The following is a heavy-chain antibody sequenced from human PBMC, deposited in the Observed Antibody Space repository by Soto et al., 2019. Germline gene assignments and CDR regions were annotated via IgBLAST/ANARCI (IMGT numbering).Heavy chain of an antibody. V-gene: IGHV3-30*18. CDR2: ISYDGSNK. Sequence: QVQLVESGGGVVQPGRSLRLSCAASGFTFSSYGMHWVRQAPGKGLEWVAVISYDGSNKYYADSVKGRFTISRDNSKNTLYLKMNSLRAEETAVYYCAKSNGGYCSGGSCSRNYGMDVWGQGTTVTVSS. CDR3: AKSNGGYCSGGSCSRNYGMDV. J-gene: IGHJ6*02. CDR1: GFTFSSYG. D-gene: IGHD2-15*01.